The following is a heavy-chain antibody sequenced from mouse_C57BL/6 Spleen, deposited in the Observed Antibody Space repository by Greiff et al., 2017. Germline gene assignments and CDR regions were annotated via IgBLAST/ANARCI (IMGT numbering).Heavy chain of an antibody. J-gene: IGHJ4*01. CDR3: ARGTAQATRDYYAMDY. Sequence: QVQLQQPGTELVKPGASVKLSCKASGYTFTSYWMHWVKQRPGQGLEWIGNINPSNGGTNYNEKFKSKATLTVDKSSSTAYMQLSSLTSEDSAVYYCARGTAQATRDYYAMDYWGQGTSVTVAS. D-gene: IGHD3-1*01. CDR1: GYTFTSYW. CDR2: INPSNGGT. V-gene: IGHV1-53*01.